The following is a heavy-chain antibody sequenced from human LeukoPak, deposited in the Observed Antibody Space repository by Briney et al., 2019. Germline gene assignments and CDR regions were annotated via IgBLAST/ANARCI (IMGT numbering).Heavy chain of an antibody. J-gene: IGHJ4*02. CDR1: GYTFTSYG. D-gene: IGHD3-22*01. V-gene: IGHV1-18*01. Sequence: ASVKVSCKASGYTFTSYGISWARQAPGQGLEWMGWISAYNGNTNYAQKLQGRVTMTTDTSTSTAYMELRSLRSDDTAVYYCAREGASPYYDSSGYYHYFDYWGQGTLVTVSS. CDR3: AREGASPYYDSSGYYHYFDY. CDR2: ISAYNGNT.